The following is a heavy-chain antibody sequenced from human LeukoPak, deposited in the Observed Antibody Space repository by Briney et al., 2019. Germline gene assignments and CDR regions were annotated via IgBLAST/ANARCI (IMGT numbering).Heavy chain of an antibody. CDR3: LRLRWELLAPYFDH. CDR1: TDSTNTYY. V-gene: IGHV4-59*01. CDR2: IYHSGST. J-gene: IGHJ4*02. Sequence: SETLSVTCSVSTDSTNTYYWSWIRQSPGKGLELIGQIYHSGSTDYNPSFKSRVTISIDMSNKELSLKLTSVTVADTPMYYFLRLRWELLAPYFDHWGQGAFVIVSS. D-gene: IGHD2-15*01.